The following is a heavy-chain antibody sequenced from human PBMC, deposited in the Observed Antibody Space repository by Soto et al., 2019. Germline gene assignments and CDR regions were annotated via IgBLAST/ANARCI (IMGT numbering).Heavy chain of an antibody. Sequence: QVQLQESGPGLVKPSQTLSLTCTVSGGSISSGGYYWSWIRQHPGKGLEWIGYIYYSGRTYYNPSPKSRVTISVDTSKNLFSLKLSSVTAAGTAVYYCARASGSDFDWFDLWGQGTLVTVS. CDR1: GGSISSGGYY. CDR2: IYYSGRT. D-gene: IGHD2-15*01. J-gene: IGHJ5*02. CDR3: ARASGSDFDWFDL. V-gene: IGHV4-31*03.